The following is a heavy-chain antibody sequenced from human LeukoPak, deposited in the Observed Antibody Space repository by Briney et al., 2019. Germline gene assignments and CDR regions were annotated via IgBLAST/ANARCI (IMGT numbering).Heavy chain of an antibody. V-gene: IGHV3-21*01. Sequence: GGSLRLSCAASGFTFSSYSMNWVRQAPGKGLEWVSSISSSSSYIYYADSVKGRFTISRDNAKNSLYLQMNSLRAEDTAVYYCARGANNSLLWFGELLADYWGQGTLVTVSS. D-gene: IGHD3-10*01. CDR1: GFTFSSYS. CDR2: ISSSSSYI. CDR3: ARGANNSLLWFGELLADY. J-gene: IGHJ4*02.